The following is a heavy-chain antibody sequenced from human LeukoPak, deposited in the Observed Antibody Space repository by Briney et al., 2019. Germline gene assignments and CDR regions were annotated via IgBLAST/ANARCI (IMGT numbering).Heavy chain of an antibody. V-gene: IGHV1-2*02. CDR2: INPNSGGT. CDR3: ARDARRIMITFGGVKVLDY. CDR1: GYTFTGYY. J-gene: IGHJ4*02. Sequence: ASVKVSCKASGYTFTGYYMHWVRQAPGQGLQWMGWINPNSGGTNYAQKFQGRVTMTTDTSTSTAYMELRSLRSDDTAVYYCARDARRIMITFGGVKVLDYWGQGTLVTVSS. D-gene: IGHD3-16*01.